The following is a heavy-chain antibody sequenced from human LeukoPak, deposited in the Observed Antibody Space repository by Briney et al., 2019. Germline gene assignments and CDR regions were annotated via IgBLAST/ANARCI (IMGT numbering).Heavy chain of an antibody. Sequence: GGSLRLSCAASGFTVSSNYMSWVRQAPGKGLEWGSVIYSGGSTYYADSVKGRFTISRDNSKNPLYLQMNSLRAEDTAVYYCTRAQKYSYDAFDIWGQGTMVTVSS. J-gene: IGHJ3*02. D-gene: IGHD4-11*01. CDR1: GFTVSSNY. CDR2: IYSGGST. V-gene: IGHV3-53*05. CDR3: TRAQKYSYDAFDI.